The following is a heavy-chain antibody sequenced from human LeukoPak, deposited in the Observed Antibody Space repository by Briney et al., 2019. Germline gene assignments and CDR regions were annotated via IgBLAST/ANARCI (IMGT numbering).Heavy chain of an antibody. CDR2: ISYDGSNK. J-gene: IGHJ3*02. Sequence: GGSLRLSCAASGFTFSSYAMSWVRQAPGKGLEWVAVISYDGSNKYYADSVKGRFIISRDISKNTLYLQMNSLRAEDSALYYCARGGRGSAAVVAPRSFDIWGQGTMVTVSS. CDR1: GFTFSSYA. CDR3: ARGGRGSAAVVAPRSFDI. V-gene: IGHV3-30*14. D-gene: IGHD3-22*01.